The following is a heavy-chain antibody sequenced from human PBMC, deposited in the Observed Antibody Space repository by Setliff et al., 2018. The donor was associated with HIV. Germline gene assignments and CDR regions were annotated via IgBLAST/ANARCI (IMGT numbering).Heavy chain of an antibody. Sequence: SETLSLTCTVSGGSVNSGGYYWTWIRQHPGKGLEWIGYVYYTATTYLNPSLGSRLTISVDTSKNQFSLKLSFVTAADTAIYYCSRSPKGRYGDYVYAFDIWGQGTMVTVSS. CDR1: GGSVNSGGYY. CDR3: SRSPKGRYGDYVYAFDI. J-gene: IGHJ3*02. V-gene: IGHV4-31*03. D-gene: IGHD4-17*01. CDR2: VYYTATT.